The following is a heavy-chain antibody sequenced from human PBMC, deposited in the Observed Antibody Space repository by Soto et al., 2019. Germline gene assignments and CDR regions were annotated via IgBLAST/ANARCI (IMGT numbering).Heavy chain of an antibody. CDR3: ARDDYYPNRPYYYGMDV. J-gene: IGHJ6*02. CDR2: ISYDGSNK. D-gene: IGHD3-22*01. Sequence: QVQLVESGGGVVQTGRSLRLSCAASGFTFSSYAMHWVRQAPGKGLEWVAVISYDGSNKYYADSVKGRFTISRDNSKNTLYLQMNSLRAEDTAVYYCARDDYYPNRPYYYGMDVWGQGTTVTVSS. V-gene: IGHV3-30-3*01. CDR1: GFTFSSYA.